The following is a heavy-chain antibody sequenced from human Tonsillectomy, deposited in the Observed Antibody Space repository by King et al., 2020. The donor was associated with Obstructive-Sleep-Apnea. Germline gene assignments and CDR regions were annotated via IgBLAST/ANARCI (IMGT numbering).Heavy chain of an antibody. CDR2: IYYSETT. CDR3: ARLGSGYLFDY. D-gene: IGHD5-12*01. J-gene: IGHJ4*02. Sequence: QLQESGPGLVKPSETLSLTCTVSDGSISSYYWSWIRQPPGKGLEWIGYIYYSETTNYNPPLKSRVTISMDTSKNQFSLRLSSLTAADTAVYYCARLGSGYLFDYWGQGALVTVSS. CDR1: DGSISSYY. V-gene: IGHV4-59*08.